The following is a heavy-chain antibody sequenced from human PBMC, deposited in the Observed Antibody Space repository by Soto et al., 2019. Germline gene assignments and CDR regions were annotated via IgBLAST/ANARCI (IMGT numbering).Heavy chain of an antibody. D-gene: IGHD3-22*01. Sequence: QVQLVQSGAEVKKPGSSVKVSCKASGGTFSSYAISWVRQAPGQGLEWMGGIIPIVGTANYAQKFQGRVTITADESTSTAYMELSSLRSEDTAVYYCARSTYYYDSSGYYYAHFDYWGQGTLVTVSS. CDR2: IIPIVGTA. CDR3: ARSTYYYDSSGYYYAHFDY. V-gene: IGHV1-69*01. CDR1: GGTFSSYA. J-gene: IGHJ4*02.